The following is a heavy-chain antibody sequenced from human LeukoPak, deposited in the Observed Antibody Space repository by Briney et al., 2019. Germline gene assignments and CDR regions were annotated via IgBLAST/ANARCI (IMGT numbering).Heavy chain of an antibody. CDR1: GDSITSYY. CDR3: ARDRFTMVRGVIGYYYYMDV. J-gene: IGHJ6*03. V-gene: IGHV4-4*07. CDR2: IYTSGST. Sequence: SETLSLTCTVSGDSITSYYWSWIRQPAGKGLEWVGRIYTSGSTNYNPSLKSRVTMSVDTSKNQFSLKLSSVTAADTAVYYCARDRFTMVRGVIGYYYYMDVWGKGTTVTVSS. D-gene: IGHD3-10*01.